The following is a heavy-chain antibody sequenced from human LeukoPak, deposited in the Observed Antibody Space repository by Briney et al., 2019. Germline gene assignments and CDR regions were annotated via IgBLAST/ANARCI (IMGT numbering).Heavy chain of an antibody. D-gene: IGHD4-17*01. CDR3: ARGGGMTTETKSWFDP. CDR1: GYTFTCYY. J-gene: IGHJ5*02. Sequence: ASVKVSCKASGYTFTCYYMHWVRQAPGQGLEWMGWINPNSGGTNYAQKFQGRVTMTRDTSISTAYMELSRLRSDDTAVYYCARGGGMTTETKSWFDPWGQGTLVTVSS. CDR2: INPNSGGT. V-gene: IGHV1-2*02.